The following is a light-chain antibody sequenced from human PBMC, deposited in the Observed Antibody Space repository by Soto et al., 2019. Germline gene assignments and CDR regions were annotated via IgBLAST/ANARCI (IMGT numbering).Light chain of an antibody. CDR3: QQYNSYLIT. CDR2: DAS. Sequence: DIQMTQSPSTLSASVGDRVTIACRASQSISSWLAWYQQKPGKAPKLLIYDASSLESGVPSRFSGSGSGTEFTLTISSLQPDDFATYYCQQYNSYLITFCPGTRLEIK. V-gene: IGKV1-5*01. J-gene: IGKJ5*01. CDR1: QSISSW.